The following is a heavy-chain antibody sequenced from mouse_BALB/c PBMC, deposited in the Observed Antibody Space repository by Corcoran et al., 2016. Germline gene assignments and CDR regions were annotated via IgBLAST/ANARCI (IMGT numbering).Heavy chain of an antibody. CDR2: INTNTGEP. Sequence: QIQLVQSGPELKKPGETVKISCKASGYTFTNYGMNWVKQAPGKGLKWMGWINTNTGEPTYAEEFKGRFAFSLETSASTAYLQINNLKNEDTATYFCARERYGPFAYWGQGTLVTVSA. CDR1: GYTFTNYG. D-gene: IGHD1-1*02. CDR3: ARERYGPFAY. J-gene: IGHJ3*01. V-gene: IGHV9-3*02.